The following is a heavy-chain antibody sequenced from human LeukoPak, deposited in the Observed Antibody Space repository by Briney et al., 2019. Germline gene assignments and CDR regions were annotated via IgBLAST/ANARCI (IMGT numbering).Heavy chain of an antibody. CDR3: ARDRAYYYDSSGPFDY. CDR2: ISYDGSNK. J-gene: IGHJ4*02. V-gene: IGHV3-30-3*01. D-gene: IGHD3-22*01. CDR1: GFTFSSYA. Sequence: PGGSLRLSCAASGFTFSSYAMHWVRQAPGKGLEWVAVISYDGSNKYYADSVKGRFTISRDNSKNTLYLQMNSLRAEDTAVYYCARDRAYYYDSSGPFDYWGQGTLVTVSS.